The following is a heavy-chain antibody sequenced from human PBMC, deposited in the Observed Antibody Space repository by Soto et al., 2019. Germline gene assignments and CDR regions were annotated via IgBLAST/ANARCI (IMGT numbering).Heavy chain of an antibody. CDR3: SSERLGGYCFDP. D-gene: IGHD1-1*01. Sequence: QVQLVQSGAEVKKPGASVKVSCKASGYTFTSYDINWVRQATGQGLEWMGWMNPNSGNTGYAQKFQGRVTMTRNTSLTSHHLELSSLRSEDTAVYYCSSERLGGYCFDPWGQGTLVTVSS. CDR2: MNPNSGNT. J-gene: IGHJ5*02. V-gene: IGHV1-8*01. CDR1: GYTFTSYD.